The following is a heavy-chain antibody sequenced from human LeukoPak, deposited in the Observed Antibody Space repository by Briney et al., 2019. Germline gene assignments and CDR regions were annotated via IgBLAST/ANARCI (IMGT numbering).Heavy chain of an antibody. D-gene: IGHD6-6*01. Sequence: GGSLRLSCAASGFTFSRFGMHWVRQAPGKGLEWVSAISGSGGSTYYADSEKGRFTISRDNSKNTLYLQMNSLRAEDTAVYYCAKDGSYSGSPYYFDYWGQGTLVTVSS. CDR2: ISGSGGST. CDR3: AKDGSYSGSPYYFDY. J-gene: IGHJ4*02. CDR1: GFTFSRFG. V-gene: IGHV3-23*01.